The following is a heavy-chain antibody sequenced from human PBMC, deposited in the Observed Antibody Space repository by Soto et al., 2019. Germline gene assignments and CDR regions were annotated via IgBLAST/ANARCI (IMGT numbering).Heavy chain of an antibody. CDR3: ARHGMVYYYDMDV. D-gene: IGHD3-3*01. V-gene: IGHV4-39*01. CDR1: GGSISSSSYY. Sequence: TSETLSLTCTVSGGSISSSSYYWGWIRRPPGKGLEWIGSIYYSGSTYYNPSLKSRVTISVDTSKNQFSLKLSSVTAADTAVYYCARHGMVYYYDMDVWGKGTTVTVSS. CDR2: IYYSGST. J-gene: IGHJ6*03.